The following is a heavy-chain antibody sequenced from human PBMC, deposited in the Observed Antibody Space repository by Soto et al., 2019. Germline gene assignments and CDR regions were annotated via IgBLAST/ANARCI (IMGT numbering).Heavy chain of an antibody. D-gene: IGHD2-15*01. CDR2: INHSGST. Sequence: PSETLSLTCTVSGGSISSGGYYWSWIRQPPGKGLEWIGEINHSGSTNYNPSLKSRVTISVDTSKNQFSLKLSSVTAADTAVYYCARGREDIVVVVAATRYFQHWGQGTLVTVSS. J-gene: IGHJ1*01. V-gene: IGHV4-39*07. CDR1: GGSISSGGYY. CDR3: ARGREDIVVVVAATRYFQH.